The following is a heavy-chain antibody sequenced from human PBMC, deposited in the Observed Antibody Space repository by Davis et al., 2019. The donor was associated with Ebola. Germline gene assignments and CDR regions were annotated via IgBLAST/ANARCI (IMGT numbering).Heavy chain of an antibody. V-gene: IGHV3-74*01. CDR2: INSDGSST. D-gene: IGHD3-22*01. CDR3: ASAYYYDSSGYLLGG. CDR1: GFTFSSYW. J-gene: IGHJ4*02. Sequence: GESPKISCAASGFTFSSYWMHWVRQAPGKGLVWVSRINSDGSSTSYADSVKGRFTISRDNAKNTLYLQMNSLRAEDTAVYYCASAYYYDSSGYLLGGWGQGTLVTVSS.